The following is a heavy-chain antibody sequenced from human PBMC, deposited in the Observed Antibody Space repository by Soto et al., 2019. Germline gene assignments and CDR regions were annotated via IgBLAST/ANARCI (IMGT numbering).Heavy chain of an antibody. CDR2: IIPIFGTA. CDR3: ARDGGRHSGGIDY. CDR1: GGTFSSYS. J-gene: IGHJ4*02. V-gene: IGHV1-69*01. D-gene: IGHD1-26*01. Sequence: QVQLVQSGAEVKKPGSSVKVSCKASGGTFSSYSINWVRQAPGQGLEWMGEIIPIFGTANYAQKFQGKLTITADESTSTAYMELSSLRSEDTAVYYCARDGGRHSGGIDYWGQGPLVTVSS.